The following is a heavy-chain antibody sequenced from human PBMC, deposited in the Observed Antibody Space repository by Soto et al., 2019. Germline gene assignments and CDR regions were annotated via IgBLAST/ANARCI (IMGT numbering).Heavy chain of an antibody. J-gene: IGHJ4*02. CDR3: AKDGVPIAVAGHYFDY. CDR2: ISGSGGST. Sequence: GGSLRLSCAASGFTFSSYAMSWVRQAPGKGLEWVSAISGSGGSTYYADSVKGRFTISRDNSKNTLYLQMNSLRAEDTAVYYCAKDGVPIAVAGHYFDYWGQGTLVTVSS. V-gene: IGHV3-23*01. D-gene: IGHD6-19*01. CDR1: GFTFSSYA.